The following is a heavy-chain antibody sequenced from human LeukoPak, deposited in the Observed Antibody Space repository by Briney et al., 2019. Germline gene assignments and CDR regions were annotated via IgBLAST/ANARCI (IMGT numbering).Heavy chain of an antibody. D-gene: IGHD2-2*01. CDR1: VKSVSGYY. V-gene: IGHV4-34*01. CDR3: ARFGVYCSSRSCPKLYYFDY. J-gene: IGHJ4*02. CDR2: IHHSGST. Sequence: SETLSLTCAVYVKSVSGYYWSWIRQPPGKGLEWIGEIHHSGSTNYNPSLESRVTLSVDTSKNQFSLRLTSVTAADTAVYYCARFGVYCSSRSCPKLYYFDYWGQGTLVTVSS.